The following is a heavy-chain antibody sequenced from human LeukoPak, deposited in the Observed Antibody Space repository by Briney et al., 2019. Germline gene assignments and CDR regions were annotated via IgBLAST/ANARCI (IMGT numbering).Heavy chain of an antibody. V-gene: IGHV4-59*08. J-gene: IGHJ5*02. D-gene: IGHD6-6*01. CDR1: GGSISSYY. CDR3: ARHGSSPRHRSNWFDP. Sequence: SETLSLTCTVSGGSISSYYWSWIRQPPGKGLEWIGYIYYSGNTNYNPSLKSRVTISVDTSKNQFSLKLSSVTAADTAVYYCARHGSSPRHRSNWFDPWGQGTLVTVSS. CDR2: IYYSGNT.